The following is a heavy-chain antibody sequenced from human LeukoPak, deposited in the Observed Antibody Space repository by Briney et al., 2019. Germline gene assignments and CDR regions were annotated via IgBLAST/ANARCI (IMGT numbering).Heavy chain of an antibody. CDR3: ARDTYSSGWYGYDY. J-gene: IGHJ4*02. CDR1: GFTFSSYG. D-gene: IGHD6-19*01. CDR2: IWYDGSNK. V-gene: IGHV3-33*01. Sequence: PGGSLRLSCAASGFTFSSYGMHWVRQAPGKGLEWVAVIWYDGSNKYYADSVKGRFTISRDNSKNTLYLQMNSLRAEDTAVYYCARDTYSSGWYGYDYWGQGTLVIVSS.